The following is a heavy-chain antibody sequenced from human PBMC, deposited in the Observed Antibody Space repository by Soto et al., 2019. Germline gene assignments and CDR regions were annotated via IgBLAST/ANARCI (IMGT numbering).Heavy chain of an antibody. D-gene: IGHD3-3*01. V-gene: IGHV3-15*07. Sequence: GGSLRLSCAASGFTFSNAWMNWVRQAPGKGLEWVGRIKSKTDGGTTDYAAPVKGRFTISRDDSKNTLYLQMNSLRTEDTAVYYCTTDQFTIFGVVILPRDFDYWGQGTLVTVSS. CDR3: TTDQFTIFGVVILPRDFDY. CDR2: IKSKTDGGTT. J-gene: IGHJ4*02. CDR1: GFTFSNAW.